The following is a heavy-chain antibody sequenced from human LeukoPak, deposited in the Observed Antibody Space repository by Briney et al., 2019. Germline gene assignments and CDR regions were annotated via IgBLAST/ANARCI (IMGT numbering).Heavy chain of an antibody. D-gene: IGHD3-10*01. CDR2: ISGSGGST. CDR1: GFTFSSYA. J-gene: IGHJ4*02. Sequence: PGGSLRLSCAASGFTFSSYAMSWVRQAPGKGLEWVSAISGSGGSTYYADSVKGRFTISRDNSKNTLYLQMNSLRAEDTAEYYCAKKGMYGSGTYYFDYWGQGTLVTVSS. CDR3: AKKGMYGSGTYYFDY. V-gene: IGHV3-23*01.